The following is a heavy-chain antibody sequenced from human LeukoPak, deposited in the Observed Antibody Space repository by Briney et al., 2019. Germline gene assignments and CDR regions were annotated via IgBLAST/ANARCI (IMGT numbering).Heavy chain of an antibody. Sequence: PGGSLRLSCAASGFTFSSYSMNWVRQAPGKGLEWVSSISSSSSFIYYADSVKGRFTISRDNAKNSLYLQMNSLRAEDTAVYYCASYGDYNDAFNIWGQGTMVTVPS. CDR3: ASYGDYNDAFNI. D-gene: IGHD4-17*01. CDR1: GFTFSSYS. V-gene: IGHV3-21*01. CDR2: ISSSSSFI. J-gene: IGHJ3*02.